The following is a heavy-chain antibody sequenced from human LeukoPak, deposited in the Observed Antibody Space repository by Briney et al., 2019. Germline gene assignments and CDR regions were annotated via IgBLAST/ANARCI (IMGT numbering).Heavy chain of an antibody. CDR3: VRDMGWFHFDS. Sequence: GGSLRLSCTAAGFSLSMYWMSWVRQAPGEGLEWVANIRSDGVEKYYVDSVRGRFTISTDTAKNTLYLQMNSLRADDTAVYYCVRDMGWFHFDSWGRGILLTVSS. CDR1: GFSLSMYW. CDR2: IRSDGVEK. V-gene: IGHV3-7*03. D-gene: IGHD3-3*01. J-gene: IGHJ4*02.